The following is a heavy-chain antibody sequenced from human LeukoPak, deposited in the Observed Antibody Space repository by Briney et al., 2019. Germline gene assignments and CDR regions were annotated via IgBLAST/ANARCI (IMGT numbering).Heavy chain of an antibody. V-gene: IGHV3-48*01. J-gene: IGHJ4*02. Sequence: GGSLRLSCAGSGFTFSTYWMTWVRQAPGKGLEWVSYITGDSHSIYYADSVKGRFTISRDNDKNSLYLQMNSLRAEDTALYYCARERAGTYFDYWGQGTLVTVSS. CDR3: ARERAGTYFDY. CDR2: ITGDSHSI. CDR1: GFTFSTYW.